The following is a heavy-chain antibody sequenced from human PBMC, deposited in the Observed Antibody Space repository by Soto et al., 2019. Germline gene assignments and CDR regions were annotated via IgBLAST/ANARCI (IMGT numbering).Heavy chain of an antibody. Sequence: QVQLQQWGAGLLKPSETLSLTCAVYGGSFSGYYWSWIRQPPGKGLEWIGEINHSGSTNYNPSLKSRVTISGDTSKNQFSLGLSSVTAADTAVYYWSRGPITTNPRFDPWGQGTLVTVSS. V-gene: IGHV4-34*01. D-gene: IGHD3-22*01. CDR3: SRGPITTNPRFDP. CDR2: INHSGST. CDR1: GGSFSGYY. J-gene: IGHJ5*02.